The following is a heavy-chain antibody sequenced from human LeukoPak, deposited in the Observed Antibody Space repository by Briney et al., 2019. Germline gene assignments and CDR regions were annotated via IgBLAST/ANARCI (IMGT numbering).Heavy chain of an antibody. V-gene: IGHV3-43*01. D-gene: IGHD3-10*01. J-gene: IGHJ4*02. Sequence: KTGGSLRLSCAASGFTFDDYTMHWVRQAPGKGLEWVSLISWDGGSTYYADSVKGRFTISRDNSKNSLYLQMNSLRTEDTALYYCAKDGANYYGSGSYRRHPLDYWGQGTLVTVSS. CDR3: AKDGANYYGSGSYRRHPLDY. CDR2: ISWDGGST. CDR1: GFTFDDYT.